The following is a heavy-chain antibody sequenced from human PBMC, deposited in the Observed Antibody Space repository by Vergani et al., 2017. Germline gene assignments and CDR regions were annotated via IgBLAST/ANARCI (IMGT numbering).Heavy chain of an antibody. J-gene: IGHJ5*02. D-gene: IGHD6-13*01. CDR3: ASLRIAAAVNNWFDP. CDR2: IYYSGST. CDR1: GGSLSSSSYY. Sequence: QLQLQESGPGLVKPSETLSLTCTVSGGSLSSSSYYWGWIRQPPGKGLEWIGSIYYSGSTYYNPSLKSRVTISVDTSKNQFSLKLSSVTAADTAVYYCASLRIAAAVNNWFDPWGQGTLVTVSS. V-gene: IGHV4-39*07.